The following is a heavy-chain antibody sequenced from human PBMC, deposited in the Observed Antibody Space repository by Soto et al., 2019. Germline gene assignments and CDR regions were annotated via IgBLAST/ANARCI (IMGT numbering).Heavy chain of an antibody. Sequence: GGSLRLSCAVSGFTVTSTYMSWIRQAPGKGLEWISVIHSGGTTYYTDSVKGRFTISRDISKNTVSLQMNSLRVGDTAVYHCARLWVWGSYAIDFWGHGTLVTVSS. CDR3: ARLWVWGSYAIDF. D-gene: IGHD3-16*01. V-gene: IGHV3-66*01. CDR1: GFTVTSTY. CDR2: IHSGGTT. J-gene: IGHJ4*01.